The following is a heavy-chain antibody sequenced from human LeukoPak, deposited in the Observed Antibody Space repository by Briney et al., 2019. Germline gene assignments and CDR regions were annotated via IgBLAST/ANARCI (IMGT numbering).Heavy chain of an antibody. CDR2: INPNSGGT. CDR1: GYTFTGYY. D-gene: IGHD3-3*01. Sequence: VASVKVSCKASGYTFTGYYMHWVRQAPGQGLEWMGWINPNSGGTNYAQKFQGRVTMTRDTSISTAYMELSRLRSDDTAVYYCARDQYYDFWSGWANYYYGMDVWGQGTTVTVSS. V-gene: IGHV1-2*02. CDR3: ARDQYYDFWSGWANYYYGMDV. J-gene: IGHJ6*02.